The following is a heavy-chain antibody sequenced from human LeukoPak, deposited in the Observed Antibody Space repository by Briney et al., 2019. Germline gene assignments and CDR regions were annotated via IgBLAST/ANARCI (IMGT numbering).Heavy chain of an antibody. CDR3: ARVKRDCSGGSCYSYDY. J-gene: IGHJ4*02. CDR1: RFSFNNYG. D-gene: IGHD2-15*01. Sequence: PGRSLRLSCAASRFSFNNYGMHWVRQAPGKGLEWVSAISGNGDITYYADSVRGRFTISRDNSKNTLYLQMNSLRAEDTAVYYCARVKRDCSGGSCYSYDYWGQGTLVTVSS. CDR2: ISGNGDIT. V-gene: IGHV3-23*01.